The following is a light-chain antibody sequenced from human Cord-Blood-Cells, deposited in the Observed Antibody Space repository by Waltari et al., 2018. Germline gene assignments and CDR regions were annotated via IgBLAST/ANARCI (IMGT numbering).Light chain of an antibody. V-gene: IGKV3-20*01. Sequence: EIVLTQSPGTLSLSPGERATLSCRASQSVSSSYLAWYQQKPGQDPRLLIYGASSRATGIPDRFSGSGSGTDFTLTNSRLEPEDFAVYYCQQYGSSPSFGQGTKLEIK. CDR1: QSVSSSY. CDR3: QQYGSSPS. CDR2: GAS. J-gene: IGKJ2*03.